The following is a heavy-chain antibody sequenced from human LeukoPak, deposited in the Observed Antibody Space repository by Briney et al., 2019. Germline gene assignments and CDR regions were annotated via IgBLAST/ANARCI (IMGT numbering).Heavy chain of an antibody. J-gene: IGHJ6*02. CDR1: GFTFSNAW. V-gene: IGHV3-15*01. CDR3: QRTETSYGLDV. CDR2: IKRKTDGGTI. Sequence: PGGSLRLSCTVSGFTFSNAWMSWVRQAPGKGLEWVGRIKRKTDGGTIDYAAPVTGRFITSRDDAENTLYLQMDSLKSEDTAVYYCQRTETSYGLDVWGQGTTVTVSS. D-gene: IGHD2-2*01.